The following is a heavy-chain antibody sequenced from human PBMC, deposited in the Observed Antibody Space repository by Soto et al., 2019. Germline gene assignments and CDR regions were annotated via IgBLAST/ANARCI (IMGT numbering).Heavy chain of an antibody. CDR1: GGPFSDYS. D-gene: IGHD6-19*01. CDR3: ARQPVADY. V-gene: IGHV4-34*01. J-gene: IGHJ4*02. Sequence: QVQLQQWGAGLLKPSETLSLTCAVYGGPFSDYSWNWIRQAPGKGLEWIGDSNPSGDTRYNPSLEGRFSISVETSNNQFSLNLKSVTAADTAVYYCARQPVADYWGQGTLVSVSS. CDR2: SNPSGDT.